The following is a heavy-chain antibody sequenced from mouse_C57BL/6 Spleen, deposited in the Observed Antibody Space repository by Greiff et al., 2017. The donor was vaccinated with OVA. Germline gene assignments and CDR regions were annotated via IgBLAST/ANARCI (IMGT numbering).Heavy chain of an antibody. J-gene: IGHJ2*01. Sequence: QVHVKQSGPELVKPGASVKISCKASGYAFSSSWMNWVKQRPGKGLEWIGRIYPGDGDTNYNGKFKGKATLTVDKSSSTAYMHLSSLTSGDSAVYFCAREVAYYGSSHRYFDYWGQGTTLTVSS. CDR1: GYAFSSSW. CDR2: IYPGDGDT. V-gene: IGHV1-82*01. D-gene: IGHD1-1*01. CDR3: AREVAYYGSSHRYFDY.